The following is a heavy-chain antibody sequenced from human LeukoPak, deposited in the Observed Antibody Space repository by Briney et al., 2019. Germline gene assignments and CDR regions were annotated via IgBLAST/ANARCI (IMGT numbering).Heavy chain of an antibody. CDR3: AKGLGRLGYCSGGSCHTAGAPFDY. V-gene: IGHV3-23*01. J-gene: IGHJ4*02. CDR1: GFTFSSYA. Sequence: PGGSLRLSCAASGFTFSSYAMSWVRQAPGKGLDWVSAISGSDGSTYYADPVKGRFTISRDNSKNTLYLQMNSLRAEDTAVYYCAKGLGRLGYCSGGSCHTAGAPFDYWGQGTLVTVSS. D-gene: IGHD2-15*01. CDR2: ISGSDGST.